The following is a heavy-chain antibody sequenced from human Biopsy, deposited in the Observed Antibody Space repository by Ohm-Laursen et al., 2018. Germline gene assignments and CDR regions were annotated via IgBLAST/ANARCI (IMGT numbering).Heavy chain of an antibody. CDR3: ARGPHSGSHSCFDY. D-gene: IGHD1-26*01. J-gene: IGHJ4*02. Sequence: SVKVSCKASGGTFSSYSITWVRQAPGQGLEWMGGITPIFDINNYAQKFQGRLTITADESTSTAYMELSGLRSEDTAIYYCARGPHSGSHSCFDYWGRGTLVTVSS. CDR1: GGTFSSYS. CDR2: ITPIFDIN. V-gene: IGHV1-69*13.